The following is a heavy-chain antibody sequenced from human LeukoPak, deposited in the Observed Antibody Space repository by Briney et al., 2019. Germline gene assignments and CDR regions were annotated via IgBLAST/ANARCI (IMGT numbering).Heavy chain of an antibody. CDR3: AGCSSTSCYARGDY. Sequence: ASVKVSCKVSGGTFSSYAISWVRQAPGQGLEWMGRIIPIFGTANYAQKFQGRVTITTDESTSTAYMELSSLRSEDTAVYYCAGCSSTSCYARGDYWGQGTLVTVSS. D-gene: IGHD2-2*01. J-gene: IGHJ4*02. CDR1: GGTFSSYA. V-gene: IGHV1-69*05. CDR2: IIPIFGTA.